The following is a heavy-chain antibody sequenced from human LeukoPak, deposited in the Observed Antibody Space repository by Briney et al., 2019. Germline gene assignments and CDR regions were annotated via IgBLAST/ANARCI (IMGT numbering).Heavy chain of an antibody. CDR1: GFTFSSFE. Sequence: PGGSLRLSCAASGFTFSSFEMSWVRQAPGKRLEWVSYIGASGTYYADSVKGRFTISRDDAKSSLYLQMSSLRADDTAVYYCVRGRLDWGQGTLVTVSS. CDR3: VRGRLD. V-gene: IGHV3-48*03. D-gene: IGHD3-9*01. J-gene: IGHJ4*02. CDR2: IGASGT.